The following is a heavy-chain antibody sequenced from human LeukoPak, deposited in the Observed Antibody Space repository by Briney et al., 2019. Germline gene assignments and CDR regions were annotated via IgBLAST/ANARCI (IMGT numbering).Heavy chain of an antibody. CDR3: ARGYPGYLLMDV. J-gene: IGHJ6*02. Sequence: PSETLSLTCTVSGGSISSSSYYWGWIRQPPGKGLEWIGSIYYSGSTYYNPSLKSRVTISVDTSKNQFSLKLSSVTAADTAVYYCARGYPGYLLMDVWGQGTTVTVSS. CDR2: IYYSGST. D-gene: IGHD3-9*01. CDR1: GGSISSSSYY. V-gene: IGHV4-39*01.